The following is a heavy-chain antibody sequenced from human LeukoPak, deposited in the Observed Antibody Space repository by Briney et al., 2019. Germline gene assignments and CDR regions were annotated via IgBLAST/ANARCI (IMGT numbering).Heavy chain of an antibody. Sequence: PPGGSLRLSCAASGFTVSSNYMSWVRQAPGKGLEWVSVIYSGGSTYYADSVKGRFTISRDNSKNTLYLQMNSLRAEDTAVYYSARHLIVGATEGAFDIWGQGTMVTVSS. CDR3: ARHLIVGATEGAFDI. J-gene: IGHJ3*02. V-gene: IGHV3-66*02. CDR1: GFTVSSNY. CDR2: IYSGGST. D-gene: IGHD1-26*01.